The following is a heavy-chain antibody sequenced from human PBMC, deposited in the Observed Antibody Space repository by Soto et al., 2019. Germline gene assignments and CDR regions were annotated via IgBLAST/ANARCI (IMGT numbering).Heavy chain of an antibody. Sequence: GGSLRLSCAASGFTFSNYDMHWVRQATGKGLEWVSTISTTGNTYSPGSVKGRFTISRENAKNSLYLQMNSLRVDDTAVYYCARGRDSGLYYFDYWGQGTLVTVSS. CDR3: ARGRDSGLYYFDY. V-gene: IGHV3-13*01. CDR2: ISTTGNT. CDR1: GFTFSNYD. D-gene: IGHD2-21*01. J-gene: IGHJ4*02.